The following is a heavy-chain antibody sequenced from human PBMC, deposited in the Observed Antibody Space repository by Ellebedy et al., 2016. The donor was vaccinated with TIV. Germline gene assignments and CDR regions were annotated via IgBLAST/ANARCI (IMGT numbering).Heavy chain of an antibody. D-gene: IGHD1-26*01. CDR2: ISTSGSTI. V-gene: IGHV3-48*03. Sequence: GESLKISCTASGFTFSSYEMNWVRQAPGKGLEWVSYISTSGSTIYYADSVKGRFTISRDNAKNSLYLQMNSLRAEDTAVYYCARGCSGNYPPKWGQGTLVTVSS. CDR3: ARGCSGNYPPK. CDR1: GFTFSSYE. J-gene: IGHJ4*02.